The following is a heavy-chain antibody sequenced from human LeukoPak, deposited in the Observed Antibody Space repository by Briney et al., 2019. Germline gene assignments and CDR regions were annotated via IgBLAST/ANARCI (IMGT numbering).Heavy chain of an antibody. CDR1: GFTFSKYG. J-gene: IGHJ4*02. V-gene: IGHV3-33*06. D-gene: IGHD6-19*01. CDR3: AKDRAVAGTDARYYFDY. CDR2: IWLDEKNK. Sequence: PGGSLRLSCAASGFTFSKYGMHWVRQAPGKGLEWVAVIWLDEKNKYYADSVKGRFTVSRDNSKNTLYLEMNGLRADDTAVYYCAKDRAVAGTDARYYFDYWGQGTLVTAST.